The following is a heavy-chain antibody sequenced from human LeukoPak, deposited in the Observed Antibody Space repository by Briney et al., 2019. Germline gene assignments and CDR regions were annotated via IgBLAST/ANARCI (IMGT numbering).Heavy chain of an antibody. J-gene: IGHJ4*02. CDR2: INPYSGGT. CDR3: ARGFSVVSSSWYDYFDF. Sequence: ASVKVSCKASEYTFTNYYIHWVRQAPGQGLEWMGWINPYSGGTNYAQTFQGRVTMTRDTSISTAYMELSRLRSDDTAVYYCARGFSVVSSSWYDYFDFWGQGTLVTVSS. D-gene: IGHD6-13*01. CDR1: EYTFTNYY. V-gene: IGHV1-2*02.